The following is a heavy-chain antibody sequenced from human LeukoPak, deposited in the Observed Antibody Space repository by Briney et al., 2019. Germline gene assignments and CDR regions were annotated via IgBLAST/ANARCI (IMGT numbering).Heavy chain of an antibody. V-gene: IGHV3-7*01. CDR3: TSWGDTTAEYFQR. J-gene: IGHJ1*01. D-gene: IGHD2-21*02. CDR2: INPDGRDT. Sequence: GGSLRLSCVVSGFSFNRGWMNWVRKAPGKGLEWVANINPDGRDTYYVDSVKGRFTISRDNAQNSMYLQMNSLGVEDTAVYYCTSWGDTTAEYFQRWGQGTLVTVSS. CDR1: GFSFNRGW.